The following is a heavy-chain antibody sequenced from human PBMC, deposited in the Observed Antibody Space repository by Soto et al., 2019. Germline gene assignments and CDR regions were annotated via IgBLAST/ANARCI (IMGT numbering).Heavy chain of an antibody. CDR3: AMAVNYRYFDA. CDR2: ISSRGSS. V-gene: IGHV4-61*08. Sequence: QVQLQESGPGLVTPSETLSLTCTVSGGTVSSGGYYWSWIRQPPGKGLEWIGYISSRGSSNYNPSLKSRITISVDTSKNQFSLKLTSVTAADTAVYYCAMAVNYRYFDAWGQGTLVTVSS. D-gene: IGHD1-7*01. CDR1: GGTVSSGGYY. J-gene: IGHJ4*02.